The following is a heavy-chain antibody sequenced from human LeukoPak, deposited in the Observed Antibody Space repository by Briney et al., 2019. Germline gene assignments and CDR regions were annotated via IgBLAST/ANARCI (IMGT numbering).Heavy chain of an antibody. Sequence: SETLSLTCSVSGGSISSYYWSWIRQPPGKGLEWIGYIYYTGATYYNPSLESRVTISIDTSKRQLSLELRSVTAADMAVYFCARDRRESSKANDAFDIWGQGTMVTVSS. J-gene: IGHJ3*02. CDR2: IYYTGAT. D-gene: IGHD4-11*01. V-gene: IGHV4-59*01. CDR3: ARDRRESSKANDAFDI. CDR1: GGSISSYY.